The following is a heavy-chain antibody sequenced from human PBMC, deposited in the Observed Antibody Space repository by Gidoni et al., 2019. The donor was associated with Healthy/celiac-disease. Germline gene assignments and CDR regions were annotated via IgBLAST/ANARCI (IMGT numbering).Heavy chain of an antibody. CDR1: GFTFSSYA. D-gene: IGHD3-3*01. Sequence: QVQLVESGGGVVQPGRSLRLSCAASGFTFSSYAMHWVRQAPGKGLEWVAVISYDGSNKYYADSVKGRFTISRDNSKNTLYLQMNSLRAEDTAVYYCASPPPVEGDFWSGYYAPFDYWGQGTLVTVSS. J-gene: IGHJ4*02. V-gene: IGHV3-30-3*01. CDR3: ASPPPVEGDFWSGYYAPFDY. CDR2: ISYDGSNK.